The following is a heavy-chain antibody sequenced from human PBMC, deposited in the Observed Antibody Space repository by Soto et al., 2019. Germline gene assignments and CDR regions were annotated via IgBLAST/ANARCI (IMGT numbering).Heavy chain of an antibody. J-gene: IGHJ4*02. CDR1: GFNFEDYA. Sequence: GGSLRLSCAASGFNFEDYAMHWVRQGPGRGLEWVSGISYNSGRIVYADSVKGRFTISRDNAKNSLYLQMNSVSAEDTAFYYCAKDRSSGYRYFDSWGQGPLVTVSS. CDR3: AKDRSSGYRYFDS. CDR2: ISYNSGRI. D-gene: IGHD6-19*01. V-gene: IGHV3-9*01.